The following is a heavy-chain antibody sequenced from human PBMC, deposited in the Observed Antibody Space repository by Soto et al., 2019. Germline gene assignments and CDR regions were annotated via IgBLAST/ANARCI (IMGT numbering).Heavy chain of an antibody. D-gene: IGHD6-19*01. CDR3: ARRIAVAGSDYFDY. CDR2: IYPGDSDT. V-gene: IGHV5-51*01. Sequence: VESLKISCNGSGYSFTSYWIGWVRQMPGKGLEWMGIIYPGDSDTRYSPSFQGQVTISADKSISTAYLQWSSLKASDTAMYYCARRIAVAGSDYFDYWGQGTLVTVSS. J-gene: IGHJ4*02. CDR1: GYSFTSYW.